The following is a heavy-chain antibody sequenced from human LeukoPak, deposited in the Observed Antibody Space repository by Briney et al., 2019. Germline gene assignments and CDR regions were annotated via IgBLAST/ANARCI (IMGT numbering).Heavy chain of an antibody. CDR2: ISYDGNKK. J-gene: IGHJ6*04. V-gene: IGHV3-30*04. D-gene: IGHD3-10*02. Sequence: GGSLRLSCAASGFRFNNYAIHWVRQAPGKGLEWVSVISYDGNKKYYADSVKGRFTISRDNAKNSLYLQMNSLRAEDTAVYYCAELGITMIGGVWGKGTTVTISS. CDR1: GFRFNNYA. CDR3: AELGITMIGGV.